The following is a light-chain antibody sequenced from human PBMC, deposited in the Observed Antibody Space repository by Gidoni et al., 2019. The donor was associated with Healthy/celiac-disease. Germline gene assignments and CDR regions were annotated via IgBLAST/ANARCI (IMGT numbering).Light chain of an antibody. CDR2: MNN. Sequence: QSVLPQPPSASGTPGHPVTLSCSGSSSTIGSNYVYWHQQLPGTAPKLLIYMNNQRPSGVPDRFSGSKSGTSASLAISGLRSEDEADYYCAAWDDSLSGHVVFGGGTKLTVL. CDR1: SSTIGSNY. CDR3: AAWDDSLSGHVV. J-gene: IGLJ2*01. V-gene: IGLV1-47*01.